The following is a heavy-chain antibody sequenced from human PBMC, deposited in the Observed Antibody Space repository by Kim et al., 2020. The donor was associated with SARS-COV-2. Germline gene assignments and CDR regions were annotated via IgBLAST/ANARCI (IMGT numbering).Heavy chain of an antibody. V-gene: IGHV1-69*13. Sequence: SVKVSCKASGGTFSSYAISWVRQAPGQGLEWMGGIIPIFGTANYAQKFQGRVTITADESTSTAYMELSSLRSEDTAVYYCASGRVWKEGPFNWFDPWGQGTLVTVSS. CDR1: GGTFSSYA. CDR2: IIPIFGTA. J-gene: IGHJ5*02. CDR3: ASGRVWKEGPFNWFDP. D-gene: IGHD6-13*01.